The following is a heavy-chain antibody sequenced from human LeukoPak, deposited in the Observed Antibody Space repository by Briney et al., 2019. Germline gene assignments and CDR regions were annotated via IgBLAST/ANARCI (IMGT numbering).Heavy chain of an antibody. D-gene: IGHD2-15*01. Sequence: PGGSLRLSCVGSGFTFSSYAMSWVRQTPGKGLEWVSVISGTGGTTYYAESVKGRFTISRDNSKNTLYLQMNSLRAEDTAVYYCVKSPLNLGYCSGGSCHYFDYWGQGTLVTVSS. CDR1: GFTFSSYA. J-gene: IGHJ4*02. CDR2: ISGTGGTT. V-gene: IGHV3-23*01. CDR3: VKSPLNLGYCSGGSCHYFDY.